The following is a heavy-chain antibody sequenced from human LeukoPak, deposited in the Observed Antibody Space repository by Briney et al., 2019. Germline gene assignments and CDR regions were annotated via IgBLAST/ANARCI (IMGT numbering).Heavy chain of an antibody. V-gene: IGHV1-8*01. CDR3: TRGSLSGSSRDY. CDR1: GYTFTGYD. D-gene: IGHD1-26*01. CDR2: MNPNSGDT. J-gene: IGHJ4*02. Sequence: GASVRVSCKASGYTFTGYDTNRVRQATGQGLEWMGWMNPNSGDTGYAQKFQGRVTMTRNTSIDTAYMDLSGLRSEDTAVYYCTRGSLSGSSRDYWGQGTLVTVSS.